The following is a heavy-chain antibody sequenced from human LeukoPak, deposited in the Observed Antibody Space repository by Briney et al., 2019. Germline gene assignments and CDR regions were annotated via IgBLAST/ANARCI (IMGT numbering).Heavy chain of an antibody. V-gene: IGHV4-61*02. J-gene: IGHJ5*02. CDR1: GGSISSGSYY. CDR2: IYTSGST. CDR3: ARSTMIEENWFDP. Sequence: SETLSLTCTVSGGSISSGSYYWSWIRQPAGKGLEWIGRIYTSGSTNYNPSLKSRVTISVDTSKNQFSLKLSSVTAAGTAVYYCARSTMIEENWFDPWGQGTLVTVSS. D-gene: IGHD3-22*01.